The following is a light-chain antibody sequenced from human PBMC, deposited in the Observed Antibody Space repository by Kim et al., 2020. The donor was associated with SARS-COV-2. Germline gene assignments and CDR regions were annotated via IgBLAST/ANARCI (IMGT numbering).Light chain of an antibody. CDR3: QQYNNWFPYT. V-gene: IGKV3-15*01. J-gene: IGKJ2*01. CDR2: GAS. Sequence: VMTQSPATLSLSPGERAILSCRASQSIGTNLACYHQKPGQAPRLLIYGASTRATGVPARISGSASGSDFTLTISTLQSGDFGIYYCQQYNNWFPYTFGQGTKLEI. CDR1: QSIGTN.